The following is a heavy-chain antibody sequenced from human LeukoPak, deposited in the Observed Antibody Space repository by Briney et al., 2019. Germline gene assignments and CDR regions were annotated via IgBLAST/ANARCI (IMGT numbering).Heavy chain of an antibody. D-gene: IGHD3-22*01. J-gene: IGHJ4*02. Sequence: SGTLSLTCAVYGGSFSGYYWSWIRQPPGKGLEWIGEINHSGSTNYNPSLKSRVTISVDTSKNQFSLKLSSVTAADTAVYYCARGLRKLLRLFDYWGQGTLVTVSS. CDR3: ARGLRKLLRLFDY. V-gene: IGHV4-34*01. CDR2: INHSGST. CDR1: GGSFSGYY.